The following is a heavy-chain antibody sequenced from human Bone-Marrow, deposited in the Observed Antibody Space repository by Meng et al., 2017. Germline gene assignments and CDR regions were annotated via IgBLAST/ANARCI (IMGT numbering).Heavy chain of an antibody. CDR3: ARVGTTFSSAFPH. Sequence: GGSLRLSCQGFEYSFTSYFIAWVRQMPGKGLEWMGSIYPGDSDTRYSPSFQGQVTISVDKSINTAYLQRGSLKASDSGMYFCARVGTTFSSAFPHWGQGTLVTVSS. J-gene: IGHJ1*01. CDR2: IYPGDSDT. V-gene: IGHV5-51*01. CDR1: EYSFTSYF. D-gene: IGHD6-19*01.